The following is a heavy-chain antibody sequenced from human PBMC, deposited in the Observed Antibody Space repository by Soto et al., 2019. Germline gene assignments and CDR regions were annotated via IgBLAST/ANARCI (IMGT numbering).Heavy chain of an antibody. D-gene: IGHD5-12*01. CDR2: ISYDGSNN. Sequence: QVQLVESGGGAVQPGRSLRLSCAASGFTFSDYAMHWARQAPGKGLEWVAFISYDGSNNYYADSVKGRFTLSRDNSENTLSLQMNSLRPEDTAVYYCAKAGGYSGYESYDYWGQGTLVTVSS. J-gene: IGHJ4*02. CDR3: AKAGGYSGYESYDY. CDR1: GFTFSDYA. V-gene: IGHV3-30-3*01.